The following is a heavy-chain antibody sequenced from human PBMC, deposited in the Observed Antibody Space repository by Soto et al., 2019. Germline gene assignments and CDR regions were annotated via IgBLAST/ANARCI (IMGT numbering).Heavy chain of an antibody. V-gene: IGHV4-59*01. CDR2: INDSGSA. CDR1: GGSFSSYY. CDR3: ARGGGYHDC. D-gene: IGHD1-26*01. Sequence: KASETLSLTCTVSGGSFSSYYWNWIRQPPGKGLEWIGYINDSGSAHYNPSLKSRVTISVDTFKNQFSLKLTSVTAADTAVYYCARGGGYHDCWGQGTMVTVSS. J-gene: IGHJ4*03.